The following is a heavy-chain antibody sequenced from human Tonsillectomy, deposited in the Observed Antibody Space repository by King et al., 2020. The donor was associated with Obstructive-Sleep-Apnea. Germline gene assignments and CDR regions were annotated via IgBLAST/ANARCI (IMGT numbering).Heavy chain of an antibody. V-gene: IGHV4-30-2*01. CDR1: GGALSSGGYS. CDR3: ARGRFEGPDIVVVVADPYFDY. Sequence: QLQESGSGLVKPSQTLSLTFAVSGGALSSGGYSWSWLRQPPGKGLEWIGYIYHSGSTYYNPSLKSLVPISVDSSKNQCSLKLSSVTAADTAVYYCARGRFEGPDIVVVVADPYFDYWGQGTLVTVSS. D-gene: IGHD2-15*01. CDR2: IYHSGST. J-gene: IGHJ4*02.